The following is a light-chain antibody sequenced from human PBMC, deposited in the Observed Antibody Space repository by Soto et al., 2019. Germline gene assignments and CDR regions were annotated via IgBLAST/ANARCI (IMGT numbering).Light chain of an antibody. Sequence: DIQMTQSPSPLSASVGDRVTISCQASQDISNYLNWYQHKEGKAPKLLIYDASNLETGVPSRFSGSGSGTDFTLTISSLQPEDIATYYCQKYDSLPLTFGPGTKVDIK. V-gene: IGKV1-33*01. CDR3: QKYDSLPLT. J-gene: IGKJ3*01. CDR1: QDISNY. CDR2: DAS.